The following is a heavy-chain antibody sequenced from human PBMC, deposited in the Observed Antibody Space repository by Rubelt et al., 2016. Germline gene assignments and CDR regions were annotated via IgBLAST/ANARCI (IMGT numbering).Heavy chain of an antibody. Sequence: QVQLQQWGAGLLKPSETLSLTCAVYGGSFSGYYWSWIRQPPGQGLEWLGEINHSVSTNYNPSLKSRVTISVYTAKNQFSLKLRSVTAADTAVYYCARRSDTAMVNWGQGTLVTVAS. CDR2: INHSVST. CDR3: ARRSDTAMVN. CDR1: GGSFSGYY. V-gene: IGHV4-34*01. J-gene: IGHJ4*02. D-gene: IGHD5-18*01.